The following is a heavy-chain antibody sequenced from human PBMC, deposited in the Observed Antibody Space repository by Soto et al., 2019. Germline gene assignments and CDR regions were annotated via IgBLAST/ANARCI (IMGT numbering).Heavy chain of an antibody. Sequence: GSAVKLSCKYSGGTFSSYTISWVRQAPGQGIEWMGRIIPILGIANYAQKFQGRVTITADKSTSTAYMELSSLRSEDTAVYYCARGGGIVLSNGRANSDFCMDVLGEGITVSVSP. CDR3: ARGGGIVLSNGRANSDFCMDV. CDR2: IIPILGIA. J-gene: IGHJ6*04. D-gene: IGHD1-26*01. CDR1: GGTFSSYT. V-gene: IGHV1-69*02.